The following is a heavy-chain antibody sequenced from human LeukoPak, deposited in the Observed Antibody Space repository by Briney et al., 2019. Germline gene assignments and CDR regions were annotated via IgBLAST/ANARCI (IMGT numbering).Heavy chain of an antibody. CDR2: INHSGNT. Sequence: PSETLSLTCAVYGESLSGYYWNWIRQPPGKGLEWIGEINHSGNTNYSPSLKSRVTISVDTSQNHFSLRLRSLTAADTAVYYCARGRYLTTGGGAAAGFLDYWGQGSLVTVSS. J-gene: IGHJ4*02. D-gene: IGHD6-13*01. V-gene: IGHV4-34*01. CDR1: GESLSGYY. CDR3: ARGRYLTTGGGAAAGFLDY.